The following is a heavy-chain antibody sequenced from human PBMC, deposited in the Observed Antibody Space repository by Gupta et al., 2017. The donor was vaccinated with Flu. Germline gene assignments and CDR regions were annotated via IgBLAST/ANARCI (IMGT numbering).Heavy chain of an antibody. CDR1: GGSSSGYY. CDR3: ARARYCSSTSCIGRDV. CDR2: INHSGST. J-gene: IGHJ6*02. D-gene: IGHD2-2*01. Sequence: HVQLQQSGAGLSKPSETLSLTCAVYGGSSSGYYWSWIRQPPGKGLEWIGEINHSGSTNYNPSLKSRVTISVDTSKNQFSLKLSSVTAADTAVYYCARARYCSSTSCIGRDVWGQGTTVTVSS. V-gene: IGHV4-34*01.